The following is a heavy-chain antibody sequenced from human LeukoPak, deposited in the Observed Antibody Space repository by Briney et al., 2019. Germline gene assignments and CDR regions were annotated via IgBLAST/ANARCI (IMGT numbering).Heavy chain of an antibody. Sequence: ASETLSLTCTVSGGSISSYYWSWIRQPPGKGLEWIGYIYYSGSTNYNPSLKSRVTISVDTSKNQFSLKLSSVTAADTAVYYCAREATGSVDVWGQGTTVTVSS. CDR2: IYYSGST. CDR1: GGSISSYY. CDR3: AREATGSVDV. D-gene: IGHD1-1*01. J-gene: IGHJ6*02. V-gene: IGHV4-59*01.